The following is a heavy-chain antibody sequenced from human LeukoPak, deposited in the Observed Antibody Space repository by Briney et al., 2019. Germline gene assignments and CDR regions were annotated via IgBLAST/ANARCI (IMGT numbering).Heavy chain of an antibody. J-gene: IGHJ4*02. V-gene: IGHV1-2*02. D-gene: IGHD3-10*01. CDR1: GYTFTGYY. CDR3: ARMDYYGSGSYYNADY. CDR2: INPNSGGT. Sequence: ASVKVSCKASGYTFTGYYMHWVRQAPGQGLEWMGWINPNSGGTNYAQKFQGRVTMTRDTSISTAYMELSRLRSDDTAVYYCARMDYYGSGSYYNADYWGQGTLVTVSS.